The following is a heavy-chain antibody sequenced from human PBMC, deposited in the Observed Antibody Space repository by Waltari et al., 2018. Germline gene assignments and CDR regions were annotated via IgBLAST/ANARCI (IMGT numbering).Heavy chain of an antibody. CDR2: INHSGST. D-gene: IGHD2-2*01. CDR1: GGSFSGYY. J-gene: IGHJ4*02. CDR3: ARGLHSRTSHLSY. Sequence: QVQLQQWGAGLLKPSETLSLTCAVYGGSFSGYYWSWIRQPPGKGLEWIGEINHSGSTNYNPSLKSRVTISVDTSKNQFSLKLSSVTAADTAVYYCARGLHSRTSHLSYWGQGTLVTVSS. V-gene: IGHV4-34*01.